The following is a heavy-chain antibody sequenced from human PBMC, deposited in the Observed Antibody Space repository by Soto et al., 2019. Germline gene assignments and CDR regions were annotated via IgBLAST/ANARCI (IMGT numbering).Heavy chain of an antibody. Sequence: GSLRLSCAASGFTFSSYAMSWVRQAPGKGLEWVSAISGSGGSTYYADSVKGRFTISRDNSKNTLYLQMNSLRAEDTAVYYCARLLGYSYGRAFDYWGQGTLVTVSS. J-gene: IGHJ4*02. D-gene: IGHD5-18*01. CDR3: ARLLGYSYGRAFDY. CDR2: ISGSGGST. V-gene: IGHV3-23*01. CDR1: GFTFSSYA.